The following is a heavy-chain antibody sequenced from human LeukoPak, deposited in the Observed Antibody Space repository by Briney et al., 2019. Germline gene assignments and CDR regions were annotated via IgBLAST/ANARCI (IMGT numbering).Heavy chain of an antibody. CDR2: ISSSSSYI. D-gene: IGHD4-11*01. V-gene: IGHV3-21*01. CDR1: GFTFSSYS. J-gene: IGHJ6*02. Sequence: PGGSLRLSCAASGFTFSSYSMNWVRQAPGKGLEWVSSISSSSSYIYYADSVKGRFTISRDNSKNTLYLQMNSLRAEDTAVYYCARGSDYSYYYYGMDVWGQGTTVTVSS. CDR3: ARGSDYSYYYYGMDV.